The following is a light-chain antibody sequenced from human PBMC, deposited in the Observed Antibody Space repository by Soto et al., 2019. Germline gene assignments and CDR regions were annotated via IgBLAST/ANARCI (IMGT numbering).Light chain of an antibody. V-gene: IGKV1-5*01. CDR2: DAS. Sequence: DIQMTQSPSTLSATVRDKVTITCRASQIISSWLAWYQQKPGKAPKLLIYDASSLESGVPSRFSGSGSGTEFTFTISSLQPDDFATYYCQQYNSYSRTFGQGTKVDIK. J-gene: IGKJ1*01. CDR1: QIISSW. CDR3: QQYNSYSRT.